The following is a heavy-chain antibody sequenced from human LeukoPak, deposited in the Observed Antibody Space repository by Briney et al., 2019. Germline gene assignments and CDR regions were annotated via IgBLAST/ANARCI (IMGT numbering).Heavy chain of an antibody. J-gene: IGHJ4*02. V-gene: IGHV1-2*02. Sequence: ASVKVSCKASGYTFTAYYIHWLRQAPGQGPEWMGWIKPDSGSSHYAQKFQGRVTMTRDTSSNSAYMDLTTLKSDDTAVYYCARARVPIAVAGLYYFDHWGQGALVTVSS. CDR3: ARARVPIAVAGLYYFDH. CDR2: IKPDSGSS. D-gene: IGHD6-19*01. CDR1: GYTFTAYY.